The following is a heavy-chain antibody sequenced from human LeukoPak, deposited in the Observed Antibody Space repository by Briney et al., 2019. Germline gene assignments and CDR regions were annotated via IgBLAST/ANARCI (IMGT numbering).Heavy chain of an antibody. J-gene: IGHJ4*02. Sequence: GGTLRLSCAASGFTFSSYGMHWVRQAPGKGLEWVAVISYDGSNKYYADSVKGRFTISRDNSKNTLYLQMNSLRAEDTAVYYCAKGLAAAGMSVRFDYWGQGTLVTVSS. D-gene: IGHD6-13*01. CDR2: ISYDGSNK. V-gene: IGHV3-30*18. CDR1: GFTFSSYG. CDR3: AKGLAAAGMSVRFDY.